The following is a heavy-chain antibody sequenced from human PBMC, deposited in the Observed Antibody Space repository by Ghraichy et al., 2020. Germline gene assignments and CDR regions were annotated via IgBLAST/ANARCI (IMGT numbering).Heavy chain of an antibody. Sequence: GGSLRLSCAASGFTFSSYSMNWVRQAPGKGLEWVSSISSSSSYIYYADSVKGRFTISRDNAKNSLYLQMNSLRAEDTAVYYCARGVSSGWSPYYYYGMDVWGQGTTVTVSS. J-gene: IGHJ6*02. V-gene: IGHV3-21*01. CDR1: GFTFSSYS. D-gene: IGHD6-19*01. CDR2: ISSSSSYI. CDR3: ARGVSSGWSPYYYYGMDV.